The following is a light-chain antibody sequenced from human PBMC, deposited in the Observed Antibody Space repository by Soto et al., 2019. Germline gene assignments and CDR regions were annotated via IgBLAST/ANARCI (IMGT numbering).Light chain of an antibody. CDR3: CSYATTFYV. V-gene: IGLV2-11*01. CDR2: DVS. CDR1: TIDVDSSNY. J-gene: IGLJ1*01. Sequence: QSALTQPRSVSGSPGQSVTISCTGPTIDVDSSNYVSWYQQHPGKAPKLMIYDVSERPSGVPDRFSGSKSGSTASLTISGLQAEDEADYYCCSYATTFYVFGSGKKVIVL.